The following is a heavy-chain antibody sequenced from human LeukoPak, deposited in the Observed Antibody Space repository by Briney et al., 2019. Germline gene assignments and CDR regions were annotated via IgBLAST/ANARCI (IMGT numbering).Heavy chain of an antibody. J-gene: IGHJ4*02. CDR1: GDSISNYY. CDR3: ARHRGSGSPYFDY. V-gene: IGHV4-59*08. Sequence: PSETLSLTCTVFGDSISNYYWSWIRQSPGKGLEWIGYIFYSGSTRYNPSLKSRVTISVDTSKNQFSLKLSSVTAADTAVYYCARHRGSGSPYFDYWGQGTLVTVSS. CDR2: IFYSGST. D-gene: IGHD3-10*01.